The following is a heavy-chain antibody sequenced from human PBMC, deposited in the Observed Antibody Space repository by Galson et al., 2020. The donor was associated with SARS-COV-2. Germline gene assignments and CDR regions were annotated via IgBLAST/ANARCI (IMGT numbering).Heavy chain of an antibody. D-gene: IGHD3-10*01. CDR1: GFTFSSYA. V-gene: IGHV3-30*01. CDR2: ISYDGSNK. CDR3: ARDDQGSYFAFDV. J-gene: IGHJ3*01. Sequence: GGSLRLSCAASGFTFSSYAMHWVRQAPGKGLEWVAVISYDGSNKHYADSVKGRFTISRDNSKNTLYLQMNSLRAEDTAVFYCARDDQGSYFAFDVWGQGTMVTVAS.